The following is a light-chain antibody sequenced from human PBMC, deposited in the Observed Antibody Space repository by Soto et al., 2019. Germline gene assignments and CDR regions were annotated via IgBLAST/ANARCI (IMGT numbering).Light chain of an antibody. J-gene: IGLJ1*01. CDR3: SSYTSSSTYV. V-gene: IGLV2-14*01. CDR2: DVR. Sequence: QSVLTQPASVSRSPGQSITISCTGTSSDVGGCNYVSCYQQHPGKAPKLMIYDVRNRPSGVSNRFSGSKSGNTASLTISGLQAEDEADYYCSSYTSSSTYVFGTGTKLTVL. CDR1: SSDVGGCNY.